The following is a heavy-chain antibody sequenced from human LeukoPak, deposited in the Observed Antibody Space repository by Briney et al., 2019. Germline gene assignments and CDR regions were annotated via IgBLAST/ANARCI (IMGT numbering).Heavy chain of an antibody. V-gene: IGHV3-74*03. Sequence: GGSLRLSCAASGFTFSSYWMCWVRQAPGKGLGWGSCIKTEGRITAYGGSVKGLFTISTDNAKNTLSLQMNSLRADDTAVYYCARDGDAPMTDFDYWGQGTLVTVSS. D-gene: IGHD2-21*02. CDR3: ARDGDAPMTDFDY. CDR1: GFTFSSYW. J-gene: IGHJ4*02. CDR2: IKTEGRIT.